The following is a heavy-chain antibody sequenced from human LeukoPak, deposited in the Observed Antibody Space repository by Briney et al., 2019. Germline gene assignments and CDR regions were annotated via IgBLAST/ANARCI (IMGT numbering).Heavy chain of an antibody. CDR1: GGTFSSTT. V-gene: IGHV1-69*13. D-gene: IGHD2-21*02. J-gene: IGHJ4*02. CDR3: ARGWLAETTVVTPYNY. CDR2: ITPIFRTP. Sequence: SVKVSCKASGGTFSSTTINWVRQAPGQGLEWMGEITPIFRTPNYAQKFQGRVTITAVESMSTAYMELSSLRSEDTAVYYCARGWLAETTVVTPYNYWGQGTLVTVSS.